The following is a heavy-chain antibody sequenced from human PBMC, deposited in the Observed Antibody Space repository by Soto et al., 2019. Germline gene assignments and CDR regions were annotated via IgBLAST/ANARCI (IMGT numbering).Heavy chain of an antibody. Sequence: GSLRLSCAASGFTFSSYWMSWVRQAPGKGLEWVANMKQDGSEKYYVDSMKGRFTISRDNAENSLYLQMNSLRAEDTAVYYCARNRDVLDYWGQGTLVTVSS. J-gene: IGHJ4*02. CDR3: ARNRDVLDY. V-gene: IGHV3-7*01. D-gene: IGHD2-15*01. CDR2: MKQDGSEK. CDR1: GFTFSSYW.